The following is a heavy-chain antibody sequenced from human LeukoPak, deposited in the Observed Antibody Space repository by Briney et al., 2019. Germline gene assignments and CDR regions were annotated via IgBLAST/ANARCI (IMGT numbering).Heavy chain of an antibody. CDR2: IYYSGST. D-gene: IGHD2-8*01. J-gene: IGHJ4*02. CDR3: ASGIGYCTNGVCSLDY. V-gene: IGHV4-59*12. Sequence: SETLSLTCSVSGGSISSYYWSWIRQPPGKGLEWIGYIYYSGSTNYNPSLKSRVTISVDTSKNQFSLKLSSVTAADTAVYYCASGIGYCTNGVCSLDYWGQGTLVTVSS. CDR1: GGSISSYY.